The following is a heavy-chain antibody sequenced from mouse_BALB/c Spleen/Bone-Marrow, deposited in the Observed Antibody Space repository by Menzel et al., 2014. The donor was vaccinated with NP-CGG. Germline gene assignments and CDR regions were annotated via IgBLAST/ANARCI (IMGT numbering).Heavy chain of an antibody. V-gene: IGHV1S16*01. J-gene: IGHJ3*01. CDR2: INPSNGGT. D-gene: IGHD3-3*01. CDR1: GYTFTSYY. Sequence: VQLQESGAELVKPGASVKLSCKSSGYTFTSYYVYWVEQRPGQGLEWIGGINPSNGGTNFNEKFKSKATLTVDKSSSTAYMQLSSLTSEDSAVYYCTREGTFLAYWGQGTLVTVSA. CDR3: TREGTFLAY.